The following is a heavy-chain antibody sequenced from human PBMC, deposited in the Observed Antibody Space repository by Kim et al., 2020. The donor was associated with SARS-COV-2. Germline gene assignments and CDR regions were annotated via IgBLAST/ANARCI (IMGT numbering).Heavy chain of an antibody. Sequence: ASVKVSCKASGYPFTTYGISWVRQAPGQGLEWMGWISAYNGNTKYAQKFQGRVTMTTDTSTNTAYMELRSLRSDDAAVYYCAREYFYYYYYMDVWGKGTAVTLSS. CDR3: AREYFYYYYYMDV. V-gene: IGHV1-18*01. CDR2: ISAYNGNT. J-gene: IGHJ6*03. CDR1: GYPFTTYG.